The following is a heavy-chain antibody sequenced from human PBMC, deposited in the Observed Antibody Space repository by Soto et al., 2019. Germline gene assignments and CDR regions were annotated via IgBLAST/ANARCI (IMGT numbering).Heavy chain of an antibody. V-gene: IGHV3-48*01. Sequence: EVQLVESGGGLVQPGGSLRLSCAASGFTFSSYSMNWVRQAPGKGLEWVSYISTSSGTIDYADSVKGRLTISRDNARDSLYLQMNSLRAEDTAVYYCARRFYNSDAFDIWGQGTMVTVSS. D-gene: IGHD1-1*01. CDR3: ARRFYNSDAFDI. J-gene: IGHJ3*02. CDR1: GFTFSSYS. CDR2: ISTSSGTI.